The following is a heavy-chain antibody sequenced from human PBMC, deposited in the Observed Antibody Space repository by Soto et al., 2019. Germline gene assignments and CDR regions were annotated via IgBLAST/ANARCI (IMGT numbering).Heavy chain of an antibody. CDR1: GGSISSYY. J-gene: IGHJ6*02. D-gene: IGHD4-4*01. CDR2: IYYSGST. Sequence: LSLTCTVSGGSISSYYWSWIRQPPGKGLEWIGYIYYSGSTNYNPSLKSRVTISVDTSKNQFSLKLSSVTAADTAVYYCARRSPGTVSYYYYGMDVWGQGXTVTVYS. V-gene: IGHV4-59*01. CDR3: ARRSPGTVSYYYYGMDV.